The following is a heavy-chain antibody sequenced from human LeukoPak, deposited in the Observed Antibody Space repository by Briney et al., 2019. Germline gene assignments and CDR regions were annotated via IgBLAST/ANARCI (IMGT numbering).Heavy chain of an antibody. CDR2: IKSKTDGGTT. CDR1: GFTFSNAW. Sequence: PGGSLRLSCAASGFTFSNAWMSWVRQAPGKGLEWVGRIKSKTDGGTTDYAAPVKGRFTISRDDSKNTLYLQMNSLRTEDTAVYYCTTGTYYDFWSGYYYWGQGTLVTVSS. V-gene: IGHV3-15*01. D-gene: IGHD3-3*01. J-gene: IGHJ4*02. CDR3: TTGTYYDFWSGYYY.